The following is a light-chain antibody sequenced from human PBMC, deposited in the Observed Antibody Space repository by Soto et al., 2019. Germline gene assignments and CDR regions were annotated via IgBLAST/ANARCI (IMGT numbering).Light chain of an antibody. CDR2: GNS. CDR3: QSYDSSLSAL. CDR1: SSNIGAGYD. V-gene: IGLV1-40*01. Sequence: QSVLTQPPSVSGAPGQRVTISCTGSSSNIGAGYDVHWYQQLPGTAPKLLIYGNSNRPSGVPDRFSGSKSGTSASLAITWLKAEDEADYYFQSYDSSLSALFGGGTKLTFL. J-gene: IGLJ3*02.